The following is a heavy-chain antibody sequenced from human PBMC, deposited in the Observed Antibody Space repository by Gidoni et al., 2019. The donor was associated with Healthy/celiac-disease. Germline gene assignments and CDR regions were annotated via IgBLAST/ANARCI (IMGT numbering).Heavy chain of an antibody. CDR1: GFTFSSYA. V-gene: IGHV3-23*01. D-gene: IGHD3-10*01. CDR3: AKDLFVGLRYYGSGSTIDY. Sequence: EVQLLESGGGLVQPGGSLRLSCAASGFTFSSYAMSWVRQAPGKGLEWVSAISGSGGSTYYADSVKGRFTISRDNSKNTLYLQMNSLRAEDTAVYYCAKDLFVGLRYYGSGSTIDYWGQGTLVTVSS. J-gene: IGHJ4*02. CDR2: ISGSGGST.